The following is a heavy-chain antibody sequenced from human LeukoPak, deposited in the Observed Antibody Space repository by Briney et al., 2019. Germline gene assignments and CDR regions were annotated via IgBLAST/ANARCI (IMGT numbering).Heavy chain of an antibody. CDR3: ARDPLASSGVEIFVY. CDR2: ISYDGRNK. J-gene: IGHJ4*02. CDR1: GFTFSSYA. Sequence: GGSLRLSCAASGFTFSSYAMHWVRQAPGKGLEWVEVISYDGRNKYYADSVEGRFAISGDNSKNTLYLQMKSLRAEDTAVYYCARDPLASSGVEIFVYWGQGNLVTVSS. D-gene: IGHD5-24*01. V-gene: IGHV3-30*09.